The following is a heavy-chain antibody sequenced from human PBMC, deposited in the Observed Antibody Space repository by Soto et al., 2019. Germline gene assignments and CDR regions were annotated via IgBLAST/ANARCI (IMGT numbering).Heavy chain of an antibody. J-gene: IGHJ4*02. V-gene: IGHV3-21*04. CDR3: AKFGMATTKRSPPYYIDY. D-gene: IGHD1-1*01. CDR1: GFTFSSYS. CDR2: ISSTSDYI. Sequence: GGSLRLSCAASGFTFSSYSMNWVRQAPGKGLEWVSSISSTSDYIYYTDSVKGRFTFSRDNSKNTLYLQMNSLRAEDTAVYYCAKFGMATTKRSPPYYIDYWGQGALVTVSS.